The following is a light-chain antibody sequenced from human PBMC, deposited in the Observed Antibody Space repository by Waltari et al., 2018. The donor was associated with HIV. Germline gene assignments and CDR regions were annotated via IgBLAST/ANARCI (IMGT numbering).Light chain of an antibody. CDR3: YSRDTSGIHFV. V-gene: IGLV3-10*01. CDR1: ALPKKY. CDR2: DDT. J-gene: IGLJ1*01. Sequence: SYELTQPPSVSVAPGQTARITCSGDALPKKYAYWYQQKSGQAPILVIYDDTKRPSGIPERFSGSTSGTMATLTISGAQVEDEADYYCYSRDTSGIHFVFGTGTKVTVL.